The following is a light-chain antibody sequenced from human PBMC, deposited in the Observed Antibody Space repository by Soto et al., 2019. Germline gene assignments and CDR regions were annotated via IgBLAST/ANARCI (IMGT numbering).Light chain of an antibody. J-gene: IGLJ2*01. CDR1: LSDVGGQNL. CDR2: DVN. CDR3: SSYTGTNVI. V-gene: IGLV2-8*01. Sequence: QSALTQPPSASGYPGQSVTISCTGTLSDVGGQNLVSWYRQDPGKAPKLIIYDVNQRPSGVPDRFSGSKSGSTASLTVSGLQAEDEANYYCSSYTGTNVIFGGGTKLTVL.